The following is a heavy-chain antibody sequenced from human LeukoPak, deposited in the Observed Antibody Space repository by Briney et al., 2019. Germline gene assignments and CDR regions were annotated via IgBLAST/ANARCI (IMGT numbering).Heavy chain of an antibody. D-gene: IGHD5-18*01. Sequence: GGSLRLSCAASGFTFSSYSMNWVRQAPGKGLEWVSYISSSSSTIYYADSVKGRFTISRDNAKNSLYLQMNSLRAEDTAVYYCARDGQRLRYYYSYMDVWGKGTTVTVSS. CDR1: GFTFSSYS. CDR3: ARDGQRLRYYYSYMDV. V-gene: IGHV3-48*04. CDR2: ISSSSSTI. J-gene: IGHJ6*03.